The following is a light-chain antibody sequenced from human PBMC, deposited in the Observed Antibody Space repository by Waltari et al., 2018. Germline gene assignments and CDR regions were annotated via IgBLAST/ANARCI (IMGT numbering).Light chain of an antibody. CDR2: EVS. CDR1: SSALGNKTH. Sequence: QPALTQPASVPGSPGQPITISCTGSSSALGNKTHVCWYQKHPDKVPKLIIYEVSKQPSGVSDRFSGSKSGNTASLTISGLQAEDEADYYCLSYAATVSFGFGGGTKLTVL. CDR3: LSYAATVSFG. J-gene: IGLJ2*01. V-gene: IGLV2-23*02.